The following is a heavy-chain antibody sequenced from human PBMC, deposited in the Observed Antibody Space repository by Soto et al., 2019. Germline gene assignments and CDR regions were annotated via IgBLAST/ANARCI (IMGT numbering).Heavy chain of an antibody. CDR1: GVPFSSYA. CDR2: ISGSGGST. D-gene: IGHD3-22*01. Sequence: PGGSLRLSCAASGVPFSSYAMSWVRQAPGKGLEWVSAISGSGGSTRYADSVKGRFTISRDNSKNTLYLQMNSLRAEDTAVYYCAKWLDYYDSSGYYEMPYYYYYGMDVWGQGTTVTVSS. J-gene: IGHJ6*02. CDR3: AKWLDYYDSSGYYEMPYYYYYGMDV. V-gene: IGHV3-23*01.